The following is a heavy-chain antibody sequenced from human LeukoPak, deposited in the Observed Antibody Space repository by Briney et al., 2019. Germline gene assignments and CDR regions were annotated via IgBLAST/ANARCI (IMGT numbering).Heavy chain of an antibody. D-gene: IGHD2-8*02. J-gene: IGHJ5*02. V-gene: IGHV3-30-3*01. CDR1: GFTFSSYA. CDR3: ARKEAAWWNWFDP. Sequence: GGSLRLSCAASGFTFSSYAMHWVRQAPGKGLEWVAVISYDGSNKYYADSVKGRFTISRDNSKNTLYLQMNSLRAEDTAVYYGARKEAAWWNWFDPWGQGTLVTVSS. CDR2: ISYDGSNK.